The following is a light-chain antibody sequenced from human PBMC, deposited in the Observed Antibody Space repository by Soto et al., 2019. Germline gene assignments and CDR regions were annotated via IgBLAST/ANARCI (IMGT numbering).Light chain of an antibody. CDR1: QSVSTY. Sequence: EIVLTQSPGTLSLSPGESATLPCRASQSVSTYVAWYQQRRGQAPRRLIYSASKRATGIPARLGGGGSGTDFTLAIGSLESEDSAVYFCYHRSDWPHSFGQGTTLEIK. CDR2: SAS. CDR3: YHRSDWPHS. J-gene: IGKJ2*01. V-gene: IGKV3-11*01.